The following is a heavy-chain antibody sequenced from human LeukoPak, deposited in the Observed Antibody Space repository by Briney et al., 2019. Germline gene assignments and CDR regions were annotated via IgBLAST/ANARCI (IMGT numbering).Heavy chain of an antibody. CDR1: GGSISSYY. CDR3: ARAVYDSSSYYSDWYFDL. CDR2: IYYSGST. D-gene: IGHD3-22*01. Sequence: SETLSLTCTDSGGSISSYYWRWIRQPPGKGLGWIRYIYYSGSTNYNPSLTSRVTISLDTSMNQSSLKLSSVTAADTAVYYCARAVYDSSSYYSDWYFDLWGSGSLVTVSS. J-gene: IGHJ2*01. V-gene: IGHV4-59*01.